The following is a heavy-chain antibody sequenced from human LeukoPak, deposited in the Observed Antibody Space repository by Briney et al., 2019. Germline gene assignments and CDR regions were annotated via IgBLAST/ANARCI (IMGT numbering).Heavy chain of an antibody. Sequence: PGGSLRLSCAASGFTFSSYAMHWVRQAPGKGLEWVAVISYDGSNKYYADSVKGRFTISRDNSKNTLYLQMNSLRAEDTAAYHCARDRGDYYDSSGYWGAFDIWGQGTMVTVSS. D-gene: IGHD3-22*01. J-gene: IGHJ3*02. CDR2: ISYDGSNK. CDR3: ARDRGDYYDSSGYWGAFDI. CDR1: GFTFSSYA. V-gene: IGHV3-30*04.